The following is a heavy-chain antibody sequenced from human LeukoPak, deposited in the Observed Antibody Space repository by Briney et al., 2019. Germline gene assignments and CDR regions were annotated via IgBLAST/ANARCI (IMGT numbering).Heavy chain of an antibody. J-gene: IGHJ4*02. CDR3: ASKSDFGDSFLLTY. Sequence: GASVKVSCKASGYTFTGDYMHWVRQAPGQGLEGMGIISAGSGSTSYPQKFQGRVTMTRATSTSPVYMELSRLTSEATAAYYCASKSDFGDSFLLTYWGQGTLVAVSS. D-gene: IGHD4-17*01. CDR2: ISAGSGST. V-gene: IGHV1-46*01. CDR1: GYTFTGDY.